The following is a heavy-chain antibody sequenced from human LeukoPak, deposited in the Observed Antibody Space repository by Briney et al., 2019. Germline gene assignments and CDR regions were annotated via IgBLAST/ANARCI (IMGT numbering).Heavy chain of an antibody. Sequence: PGGSLRLSCAASGFTFSTYAMNWVRQAPGKGLEWVSVISGSGGGTYYADSVKGRFTISRDDSKNMLFLQMNNLRAEDTALYYCAKSPYSGAARGAFDIWGKGTMVTVSS. CDR3: AKSPYSGAARGAFDI. D-gene: IGHD6-6*01. J-gene: IGHJ3*02. CDR2: ISGSGGGT. CDR1: GFTFSTYA. V-gene: IGHV3-23*01.